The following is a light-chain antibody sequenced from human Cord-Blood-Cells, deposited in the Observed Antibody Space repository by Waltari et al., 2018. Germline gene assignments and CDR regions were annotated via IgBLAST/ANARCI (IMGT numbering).Light chain of an antibody. CDR2: RNK. CDR1: SSNIGSNY. CDR3: AAWDDSLSGWV. V-gene: IGLV1-47*01. Sequence: QSVLTQPPSASGTPGQRVTISCSGSSSNIGSNYVYWYQQLPGTAPKLLIYRNKQRPSGGPDRFSDSKSGTSASLAISGLRSEDEADYYCAAWDDSLSGWVFGGGTKLTVL. J-gene: IGLJ3*02.